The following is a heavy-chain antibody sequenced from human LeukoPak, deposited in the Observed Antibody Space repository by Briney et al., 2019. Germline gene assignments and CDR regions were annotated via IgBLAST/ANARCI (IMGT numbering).Heavy chain of an antibody. CDR2: ISGSGGST. CDR3: AKGRTTVTTWSGRGEDYFDY. V-gene: IGHV3-23*01. Sequence: GGSLRLSCAASGFTFSSYAMSWVRQAPGKGLEWVSAISGSGGSTYYADSVKGRFTISRDNSKNTLYLQMNSLRAEDTAVYYCAKGRTTVTTWSGRGEDYFDYWGQGTLVTVSS. CDR1: GFTFSSYA. J-gene: IGHJ4*02. D-gene: IGHD4-17*01.